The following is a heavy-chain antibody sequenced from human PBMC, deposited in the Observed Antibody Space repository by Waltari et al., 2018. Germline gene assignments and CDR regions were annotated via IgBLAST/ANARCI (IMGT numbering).Heavy chain of an antibody. CDR3: ARVRGPRVEVMYFDY. J-gene: IGHJ4*02. CDR1: GFTFISHG. V-gene: IGHV3-48*02. CDR2: IMPRSNTI. Sequence: EVQLVESGGGLVQPGGSLRLSCAASGFTFISHGMNWVREAPGKGLGWVSYIMPRSNTIDYADSLKGLFTISRDDAKNSLYLQMNSLRDEDTAVYYWARVRGPRVEVMYFDYWGQGTLVPVSS. D-gene: IGHD3-22*01.